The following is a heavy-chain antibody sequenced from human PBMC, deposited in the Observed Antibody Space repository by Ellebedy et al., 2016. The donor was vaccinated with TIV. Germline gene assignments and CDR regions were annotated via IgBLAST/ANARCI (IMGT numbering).Heavy chain of an antibody. J-gene: IGHJ3*02. CDR1: GGSISSSSYY. CDR3: ARGSLVGGGAFDI. Sequence: SETLSLTCTVSGGSISSSSYYWGWIRQPPGKGLEWIGSIYYSGSTYYNPSLKSRVTISVDTSKNQSSLKLSSVTAADTAVYYCARGSLVGGGAFDIWGQGTMVTVSS. V-gene: IGHV4-39*01. D-gene: IGHD1-26*01. CDR2: IYYSGST.